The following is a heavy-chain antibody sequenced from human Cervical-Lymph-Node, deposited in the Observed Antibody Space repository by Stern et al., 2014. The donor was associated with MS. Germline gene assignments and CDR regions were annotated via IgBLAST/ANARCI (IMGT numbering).Heavy chain of an antibody. D-gene: IGHD6-6*01. Sequence: VQLVESGPGLVKPSETLSLTCTVSGGSTSSYYWSWIRQPPGKGLEWIGYISSSGGTKYNPSLKSRVPISVDTSKNQFALKLSPVTAADAAVYYCARGYTTSSGRPDYWGQGTLVTVST. CDR1: GGSTSSYY. J-gene: IGHJ4*02. CDR3: ARGYTTSSGRPDY. CDR2: ISSSGGT. V-gene: IGHV4-59*08.